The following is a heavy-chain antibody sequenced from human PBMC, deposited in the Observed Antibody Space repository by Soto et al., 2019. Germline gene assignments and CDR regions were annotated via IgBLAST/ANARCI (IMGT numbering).Heavy chain of an antibody. CDR1: GGSISSGGYY. CDR3: ARDRWLASAYYYGMDV. Sequence: SETLSLTCTVSGGSISSGGYYWSWLRQHPGKGLEWIGYIYYSGSTYYNPSLKSLVTISVDTSKNQFSLKLSSVTAADTAVYYCARDRWLASAYYYGMDVWGQGTTVTVS. J-gene: IGHJ6*02. V-gene: IGHV4-31*01. D-gene: IGHD5-12*01. CDR2: IYYSGST.